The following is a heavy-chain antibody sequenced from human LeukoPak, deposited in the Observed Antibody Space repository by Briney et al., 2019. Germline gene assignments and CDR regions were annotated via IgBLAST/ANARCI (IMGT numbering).Heavy chain of an antibody. D-gene: IGHD2-15*01. V-gene: IGHV1-2*02. Sequence: GSVRVSCKASGYTFIAYYIHWVRQAPGQGLEWMGWINPNTGGSNYAREFKRRLTLTRDTSSTTAYMELSRLRPDDTAMYYCARGPYCSGGSCYSDYWGQGTLVTVSS. CDR3: ARGPYCSGGSCYSDY. CDR1: GYTFIAYY. J-gene: IGHJ4*02. CDR2: INPNTGGS.